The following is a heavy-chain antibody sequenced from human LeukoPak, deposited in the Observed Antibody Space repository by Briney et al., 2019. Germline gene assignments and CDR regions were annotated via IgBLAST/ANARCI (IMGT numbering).Heavy chain of an antibody. J-gene: IGHJ4*02. CDR3: ARDPGLGYGDY. Sequence: GGSLRLSCAASGFTFSSYGMTWVRQAPGKGLEWVSYISSSSSTIYYADSVKGRFTISRDNAKNSLYLQLNSLRAEDTAVYYCARDPGLGYGDYWGQGTLVTVSS. V-gene: IGHV3-48*01. CDR1: GFTFSSYG. CDR2: ISSSSSTI. D-gene: IGHD1-1*01.